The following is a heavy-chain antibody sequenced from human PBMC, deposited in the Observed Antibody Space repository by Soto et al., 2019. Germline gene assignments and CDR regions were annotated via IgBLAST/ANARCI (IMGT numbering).Heavy chain of an antibody. CDR1: GSTFSSYA. D-gene: IGHD5-12*01. CDR3: ARTTMGDSGYVYYYYYGMDV. Sequence: QVQLVQSGAEVKKPGSSVKVSCKASGSTFSSYAISWVRQAPGQGLEWMGGIIPIFGTANYAHKFQGRVTITADESTSTAYMELSSLRSEDTAVYYCARTTMGDSGYVYYYYYGMDVWGQGTTVTVSS. V-gene: IGHV1-69*01. CDR2: IIPIFGTA. J-gene: IGHJ6*02.